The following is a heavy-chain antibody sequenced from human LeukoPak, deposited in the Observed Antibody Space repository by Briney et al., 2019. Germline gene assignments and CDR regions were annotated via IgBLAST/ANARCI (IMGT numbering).Heavy chain of an antibody. CDR2: ISSSSSYI. D-gene: IGHD6-13*01. Sequence: GGSLRLSCAASGFTFSSYSMNWVRRAPGKGLEWVSSISSSSSYIYYADSVKGRFTISRDNAKNSLYLQMNSLRAEDTAVYYCARDKDSSWIHWGQGTLVTVSS. CDR1: GFTFSSYS. CDR3: ARDKDSSWIH. J-gene: IGHJ4*02. V-gene: IGHV3-21*01.